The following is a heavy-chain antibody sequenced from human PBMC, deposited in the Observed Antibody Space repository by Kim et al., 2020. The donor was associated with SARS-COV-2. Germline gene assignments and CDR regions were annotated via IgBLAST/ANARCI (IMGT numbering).Heavy chain of an antibody. V-gene: IGHV4-39*01. Sequence: SETLSLTCTVSGGSINSRIYYWGWIRQPPGRGLEWIGTIYYSGTTFYNPSLKSRVTISVDTSKNQFSLNLNSVTAADTAVYYCARTIHYTSGGTRWFDPWGQGTLVAVSS. CDR2: IYYSGTT. CDR3: ARTIHYTSGGTRWFDP. D-gene: IGHD6-13*01. J-gene: IGHJ5*02. CDR1: GGSINSRIYY.